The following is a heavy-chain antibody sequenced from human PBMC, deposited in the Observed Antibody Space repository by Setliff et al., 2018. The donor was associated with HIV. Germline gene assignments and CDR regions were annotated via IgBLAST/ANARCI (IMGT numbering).Heavy chain of an antibody. V-gene: IGHV1-2*06. CDR3: ATKVYCTNGVCLDAFDI. J-gene: IGHJ3*02. Sequence: GASVKVSCKASGYTFTGYYMHWVRQAPGQGLEWMGRINPYSGGTNYAQKFQGRVSMTRDTSISTAYMELSRLRADETAVFYCATKVYCTNGVCLDAFDIWGQGTMVTVSS. D-gene: IGHD2-8*01. CDR1: GYTFTGYY. CDR2: INPYSGGT.